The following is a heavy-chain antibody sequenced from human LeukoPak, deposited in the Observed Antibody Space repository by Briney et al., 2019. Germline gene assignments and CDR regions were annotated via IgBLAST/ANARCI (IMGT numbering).Heavy chain of an antibody. CDR2: ISSGSSAI. D-gene: IGHD3-10*02. V-gene: IGHV3-21*01. J-gene: IGHJ6*04. CDR3: AELGITMIGGV. CDR1: GFTFTTYS. Sequence: KAGGSLRLSCEASGFTFTTYSMTWVRQAPGKGLEWVSIISSGSSAIFSADALKGRFTISRDDAKNLLYLQMNSLRAEDTAVYYCAELGITMIGGVWGKGTTVTISS.